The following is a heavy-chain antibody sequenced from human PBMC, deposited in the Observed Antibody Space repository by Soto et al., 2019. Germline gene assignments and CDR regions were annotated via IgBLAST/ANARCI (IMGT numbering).Heavy chain of an antibody. Sequence: QVQLVESGGGVVQPGRSLRLSCAASGFTFSSYAMHWVRQAPGKGLEWVAVISSDGSNKYYADSVKGRFTISRDNSKNTLYLQMNSLRAEDTAVYYCATRAGDYSSFYFDYWGQGTLVTVSS. CDR1: GFTFSSYA. J-gene: IGHJ4*02. V-gene: IGHV3-30-3*01. CDR3: ATRAGDYSSFYFDY. D-gene: IGHD6-6*01. CDR2: ISSDGSNK.